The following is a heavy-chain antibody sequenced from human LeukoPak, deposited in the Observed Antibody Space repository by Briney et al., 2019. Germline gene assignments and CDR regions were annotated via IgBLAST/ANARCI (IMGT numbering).Heavy chain of an antibody. D-gene: IGHD2-15*01. Sequence: ASVTVSFTASGYTFTGYYMHWVRQAPGQGLEWMGWINPNSGGTNYAQKFQGRVTMTRDTSISTAYMELSRLRSDDTAVYYCARVGSYCSGGSCNGYNWFDPWGQGTLVTVSS. CDR3: ARVGSYCSGGSCNGYNWFDP. CDR2: INPNSGGT. CDR1: GYTFTGYY. V-gene: IGHV1-2*02. J-gene: IGHJ5*02.